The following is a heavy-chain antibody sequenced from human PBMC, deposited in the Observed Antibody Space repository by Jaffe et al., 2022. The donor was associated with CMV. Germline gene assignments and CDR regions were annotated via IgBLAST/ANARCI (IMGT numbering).Heavy chain of an antibody. CDR3: ARQKGDPDPNWFDP. V-gene: IGHV4-59*01. J-gene: IGHJ5*02. CDR2: IYYSGST. D-gene: IGHD3-16*01. Sequence: QVQLQESGPGLVKPSETLSLTCTVSGGSISSYYWSWIRQPPGKGLEWIGYIYYSGSTNYNPSLKSRVTISVDTSKNQFSLKLSSVTAADTAVYYCARQKGDPDPNWFDPWGQGTLVTVSS. CDR1: GGSISSYY.